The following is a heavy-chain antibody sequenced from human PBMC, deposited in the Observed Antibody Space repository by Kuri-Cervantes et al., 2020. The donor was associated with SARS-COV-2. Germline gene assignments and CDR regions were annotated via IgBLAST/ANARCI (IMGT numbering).Heavy chain of an antibody. CDR2: IIPIFGTA. D-gene: IGHD1-14*01. Sequence: VKVSCKASGGTFSSYAISWVRQAPGQGLEWMGGIIPIFGTANYAQKFQGRVTITADESTSTAYMELSSLRSEDTAVYYCARARRIEDPFYYYYGMDVWGQGTTVTVSS. V-gene: IGHV1-69*13. CDR1: GGTFSSYA. CDR3: ARARRIEDPFYYYYGMDV. J-gene: IGHJ6*02.